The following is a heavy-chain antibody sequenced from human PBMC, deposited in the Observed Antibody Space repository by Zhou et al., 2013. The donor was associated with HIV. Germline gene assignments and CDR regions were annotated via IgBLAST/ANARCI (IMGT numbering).Heavy chain of an antibody. D-gene: IGHD7-27*01. Sequence: QVQLVQSGAEVKKPGSSVKVSCKASGGTFNSYAISWVRQAPGQGLEWMGGIIPIFGTTNYAQKFQGRVTITTDESTSTAYMELSSLRSEDTAMYYCARGAIANWGMSGYYYYYMGVWGKGTTVTVSS. J-gene: IGHJ6*03. CDR1: GGTFNSYA. CDR3: ARGAIANWGMSGYYYYYMGV. CDR2: IIPIFGTT. V-gene: IGHV1-69*05.